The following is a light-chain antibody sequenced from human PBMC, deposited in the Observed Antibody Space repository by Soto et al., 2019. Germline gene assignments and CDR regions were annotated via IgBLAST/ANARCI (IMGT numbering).Light chain of an antibody. CDR2: EVR. Sequence: QSALTQPASVSGSPGQSITISCTGTSSDVGGYNYVSWFQQYSGKAPTLIIYEVRFRPSGVSSRFSGSKSGNTASLTISGLQTEDEADYYCGSYASATLIFGGGTKVTVL. CDR3: GSYASATLI. V-gene: IGLV2-14*03. CDR1: SSDVGGYNY. J-gene: IGLJ2*01.